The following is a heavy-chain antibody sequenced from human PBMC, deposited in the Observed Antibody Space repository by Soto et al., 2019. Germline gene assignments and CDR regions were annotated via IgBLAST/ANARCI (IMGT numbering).Heavy chain of an antibody. V-gene: IGHV1-2*04. J-gene: IGHJ6*02. CDR3: ARDLVVRGVMEGEYYGMDV. D-gene: IGHD3-10*01. Sequence: ASVKVSCKASGYTFTGYYMHWVRQAPGQGLEWMGWINPNSGGTNYAQKFQGWVTMTRDTSISTAYMELSRLRSDDTAVYYCARDLVVRGVMEGEYYGMDVWGQGTTVTVSS. CDR2: INPNSGGT. CDR1: GYTFTGYY.